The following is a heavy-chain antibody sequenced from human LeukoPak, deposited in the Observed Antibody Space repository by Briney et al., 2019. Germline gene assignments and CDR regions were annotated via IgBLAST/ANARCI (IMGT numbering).Heavy chain of an antibody. CDR2: IIPIFGSS. CDR1: GGTFNNYA. V-gene: IGHV1-69*13. Sequence: SVKVSCKASGGTFNNYAINWVRQAPGQGLEWMGGIIPIFGSSNYAQKFQGRVTITADESTTTAYMELSSLRAEDTAVYYCASVDQEKNYWGQGTLVTVSS. J-gene: IGHJ4*02. CDR3: ASVDQEKNY. D-gene: IGHD3-9*01.